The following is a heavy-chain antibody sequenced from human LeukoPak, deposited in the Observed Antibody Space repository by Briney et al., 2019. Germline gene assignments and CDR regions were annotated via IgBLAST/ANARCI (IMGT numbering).Heavy chain of an antibody. D-gene: IGHD6-13*01. CDR1: GGSISSSSYY. V-gene: IGHV4-39*01. CDR3: ARGAYSSSWYLFDY. J-gene: IGHJ4*02. CDR2: MYYSWST. Sequence: PSETLSLTCTVSGGSISSSSYYWGWLRQPPGKGLEWIGSMYYSWSTYYDPSLKSRVTISVDTYKTQLSLKLSPVTAEHTAVYYCARGAYSSSWYLFDYWGQGTLVTVSS.